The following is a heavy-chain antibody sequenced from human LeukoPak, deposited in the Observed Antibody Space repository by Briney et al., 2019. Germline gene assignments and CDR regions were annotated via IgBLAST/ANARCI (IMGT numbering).Heavy chain of an antibody. J-gene: IGHJ5*02. D-gene: IGHD1-14*01. CDR2: ISSSGSTI. CDR1: GFTFSSYE. Sequence: GGSLRLSCAASGFTFSSYEMNWVRQAPGKGLEWVSYISSSGSTIYYADSVKGRFTISRDNAKNSLYLQMNSLRAEDTAVYYCARDIGPGGGWFDPWGQGTLVTVSS. CDR3: ARDIGPGGGWFDP. V-gene: IGHV3-48*03.